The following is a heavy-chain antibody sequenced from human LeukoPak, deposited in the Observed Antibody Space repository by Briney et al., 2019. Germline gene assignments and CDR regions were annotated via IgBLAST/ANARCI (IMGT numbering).Heavy chain of an antibody. CDR2: INPNSGGT. D-gene: IGHD2-2*01. J-gene: IGHJ4*02. CDR1: GYTFTGYY. CDR3: ARAGVVVVPAAAYSDY. V-gene: IGHV1-2*02. Sequence: ASVKVSCKASGYTFTGYYMHWVRQAPGQGLEWMGWINPNSGGTNYAQKFQGRVTMTRDTSISTAYTELSRLRSDDTAVYYCARAGVVVVPAAAYSDYWGQGTLVTVSS.